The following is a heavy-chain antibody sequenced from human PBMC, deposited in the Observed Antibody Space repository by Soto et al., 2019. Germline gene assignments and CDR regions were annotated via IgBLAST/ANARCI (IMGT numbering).Heavy chain of an antibody. Sequence: EVQLVETGGGLIQPGGSLRLSCAASGFTVSSNYMSWVRQAPGKGLEWGSVIYSGGSTYYADSVKGRFTISRDNSKNTLYLQMNSLRAEDTAVYYCARDQTAYGSGSYRPNYYYGMDVWGQGTTVTVSS. D-gene: IGHD3-10*01. CDR1: GFTVSSNY. CDR2: IYSGGST. J-gene: IGHJ6*02. CDR3: ARDQTAYGSGSYRPNYYYGMDV. V-gene: IGHV3-53*02.